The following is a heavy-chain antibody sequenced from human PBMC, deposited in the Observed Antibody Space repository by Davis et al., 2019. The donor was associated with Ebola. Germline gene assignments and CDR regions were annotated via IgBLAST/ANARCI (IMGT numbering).Heavy chain of an antibody. J-gene: IGHJ4*02. D-gene: IGHD4-17*01. CDR2: IYYSGST. Sequence: GSLRLSCTVSGGSISSSSYYWGWIRQPPGKGLEWIGSIYYSGSTYYNPSLKSRVTTSVDTSKNQFSLKLSSVTAADTAVYYCARLESAVTTAFDYWGQGTLVTVSS. CDR1: GGSISSSSYY. CDR3: ARLESAVTTAFDY. V-gene: IGHV4-39*07.